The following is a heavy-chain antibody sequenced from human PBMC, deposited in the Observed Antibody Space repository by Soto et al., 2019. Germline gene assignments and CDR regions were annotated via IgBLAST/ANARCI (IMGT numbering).Heavy chain of an antibody. CDR1: GYTFTSYG. CDR2: ISAYKGNT. Sequence: ASVKVSCKSSGYTFTSYGISWVRQAPGQGLEWMGWISAYKGNTNYAQKLQGRVTMTTDTSTSTAYMELRSLRSDDTAVYYCASRIRSGRPGGWFDPWGQGTLVTVSS. D-gene: IGHD6-19*01. CDR3: ASRIRSGRPGGWFDP. J-gene: IGHJ5*02. V-gene: IGHV1-18*01.